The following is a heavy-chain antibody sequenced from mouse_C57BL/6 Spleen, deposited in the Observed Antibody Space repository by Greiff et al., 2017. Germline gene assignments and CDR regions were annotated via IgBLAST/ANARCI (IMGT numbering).Heavy chain of an antibody. CDR1: GYTFTSYW. J-gene: IGHJ2*01. CDR3: AKVYYSNYNYFDY. Sequence: QVQLKQPGAELVKPGASVKLSCKASGYTFTSYWMHWVKQRPGRGLEWIGRIDPNSGGTKYNEKFKSKATLTVDKPSSTAYMQLSSLTSEDSAVYYCAKVYYSNYNYFDYWGQGTTLTVSS. V-gene: IGHV1-72*01. D-gene: IGHD2-5*01. CDR2: IDPNSGGT.